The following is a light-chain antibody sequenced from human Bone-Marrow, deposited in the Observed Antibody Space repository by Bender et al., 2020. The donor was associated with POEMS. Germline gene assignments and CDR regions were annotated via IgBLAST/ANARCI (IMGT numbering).Light chain of an antibody. CDR2: GYN. V-gene: IGLV1-40*01. Sequence: QSVLPQPPSVSGAPGQRVTISCTGSSSTTGSGYDINWYQHLPGTAPKLLIYGYNNRPSGVPDRFSGSKSGTSASLAITGLQAEDEGDYYCQSYDNSLGGWVFGGGTKLTVL. CDR3: QSYDNSLGGWV. J-gene: IGLJ3*02. CDR1: SSTTGSGYD.